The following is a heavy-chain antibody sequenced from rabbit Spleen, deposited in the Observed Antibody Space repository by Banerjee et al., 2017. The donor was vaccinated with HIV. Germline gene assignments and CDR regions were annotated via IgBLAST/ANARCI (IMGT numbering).Heavy chain of an antibody. CDR1: GFSFSDRDV. CDR3: VREVAAKFNL. D-gene: IGHD4-1*01. V-gene: IGHV1S40*01. CDR2: INAATAKP. J-gene: IGHJ4*01. Sequence: QSLEESGGDLVQPEGSLTLTCKASGFSFSDRDVMCWVRQAPGKGLEWIACINAATAKPVYATWAKGRFTISRTSSTTVTLRMTSLTAADTATYFCVREVAAKFNLWGQGTLVTVS.